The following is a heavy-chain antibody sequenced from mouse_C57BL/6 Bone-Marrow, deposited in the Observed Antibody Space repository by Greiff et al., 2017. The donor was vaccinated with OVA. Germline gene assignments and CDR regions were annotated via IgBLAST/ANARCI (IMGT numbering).Heavy chain of an antibody. J-gene: IGHJ4*01. CDR2: IWGVGST. CDR3: ASCYGNYGGYAMDY. V-gene: IGHV2-6*01. Sequence: VKLQESGPGLVAPSQSLSITCTVSGFSLTSYGVDWVRQSPGKGLEWLGVIWGVGSTNYNSALKSRLSISKDNSKSQVFLKMNSLQTDDTAMYYCASCYGNYGGYAMDYWGQGTSVTVSS. CDR1: GFSLTSYG. D-gene: IGHD2-1*01.